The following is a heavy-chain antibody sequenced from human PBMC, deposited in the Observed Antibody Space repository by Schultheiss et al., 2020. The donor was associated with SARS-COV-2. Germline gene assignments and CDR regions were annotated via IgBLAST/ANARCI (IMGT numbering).Heavy chain of an antibody. CDR3: ATGIAAAGTAAFDI. D-gene: IGHD6-13*01. Sequence: GGSLRLSCAASGFTFSSYGMHWVRQAPGKGLVWVSAISSNGGSTYYADSVKGRFTISRDNSKNTLYLQMSSLRAEDTAVYYCATGIAAAGTAAFDIWGQGTMVTVSS. CDR2: ISSNGGST. V-gene: IGHV3-64D*06. CDR1: GFTFSSYG. J-gene: IGHJ3*02.